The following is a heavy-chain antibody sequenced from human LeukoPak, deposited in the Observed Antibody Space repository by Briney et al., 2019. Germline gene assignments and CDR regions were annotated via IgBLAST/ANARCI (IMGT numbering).Heavy chain of an antibody. Sequence: GGSLRLSCAASGFTFSSYSMNWVRQAPGKGLQWVSSISSSSSYIYYADSVKGRFTISRDNAKNSLYLQMNSLRAEDTAVYYCARGIYCSSTSCYRPNDAFDIWGQGTMVTVSS. V-gene: IGHV3-21*01. D-gene: IGHD2-2*02. J-gene: IGHJ3*02. CDR3: ARGIYCSSTSCYRPNDAFDI. CDR2: ISSSSSYI. CDR1: GFTFSSYS.